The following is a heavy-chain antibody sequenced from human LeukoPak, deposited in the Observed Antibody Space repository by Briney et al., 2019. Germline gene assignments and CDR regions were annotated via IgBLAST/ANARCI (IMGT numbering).Heavy chain of an antibody. D-gene: IGHD4-17*01. CDR3: AKVGPQGDYDGGALDY. V-gene: IGHV3-23*01. J-gene: IGHJ4*02. Sequence: PGGSLRLSCAASGFTFSSYAMSRVRQAPGKGLEWVSAISGSGGSTYYADSVKGRFTISRDNSKNTLYLQMNSLRAEDTAVYYCAKVGPQGDYDGGALDYWGQGTLVTVSS. CDR2: ISGSGGST. CDR1: GFTFSSYA.